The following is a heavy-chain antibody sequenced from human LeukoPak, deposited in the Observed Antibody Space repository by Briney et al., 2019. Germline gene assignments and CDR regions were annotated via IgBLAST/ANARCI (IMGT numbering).Heavy chain of an antibody. CDR2: INPKSGGT. CDR3: ARETYNGRYYYFDY. CDR1: GYTFIDYY. V-gene: IGHV1-2*06. J-gene: IGHJ4*02. D-gene: IGHD1-26*01. Sequence: GASVKVSCKASGYTFIDYYIHWVRQAPGQGLEWMGRINPKSGGTNHAQKFQGRVTMTRDTSISTAYMELSSQRSDDTAVYFCARETYNGRYYYFDYWGQGTLVTVSS.